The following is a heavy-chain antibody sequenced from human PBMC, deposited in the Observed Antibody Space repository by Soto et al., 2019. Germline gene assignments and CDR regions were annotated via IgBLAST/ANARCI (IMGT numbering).Heavy chain of an antibody. CDR1: GYTFTNLP. D-gene: IGHD1-1*01. Sequence: QVQLVQSGAEVKKPGASVKVSCEGSGYTFTNLPIHWVRQAPGQRLEWMGWINPGDGNTKYSQMSQGRVAFTRDTSASTAYMELSSLRSEDTAVYYCASRPGLEGGPFDYWGLGTLVTVSS. V-gene: IGHV1-3*01. CDR3: ASRPGLEGGPFDY. J-gene: IGHJ4*02. CDR2: INPGDGNT.